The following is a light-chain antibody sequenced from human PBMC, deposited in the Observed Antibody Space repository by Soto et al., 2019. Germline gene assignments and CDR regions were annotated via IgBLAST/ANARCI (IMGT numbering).Light chain of an antibody. CDR1: QNIYSN. J-gene: IGKJ1*01. Sequence: IVMTQSPATLSVSPGERVTLSCRASQNIYSNIAWYQQRPGQAPRLLIYRASTRATGVPARFSGSGSVTDFTLTISSLQSEDFTVYSCLQYHNLWAFGQGTKVEIK. CDR3: LQYHNLWA. V-gene: IGKV3-15*01. CDR2: RAS.